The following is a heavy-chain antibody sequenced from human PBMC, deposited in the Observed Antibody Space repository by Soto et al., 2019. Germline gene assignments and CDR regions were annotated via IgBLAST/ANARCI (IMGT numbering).Heavy chain of an antibody. V-gene: IGHV4-39*01. CDR2: IYYSGST. CDR1: GGSISSSSYY. D-gene: IGHD6-19*01. J-gene: IGHJ6*02. CDR3: ATKTGGGWEDGMDV. Sequence: PSETLPLTCTVSGGSISSSSYYWGWIRQPPGKGLEWIGSIYYSGSTYYNPSLKSRVTISVDTSKNQFSLKLSSVTAADTAVYYCATKTGGGWEDGMDVWGQGTTVTVSS.